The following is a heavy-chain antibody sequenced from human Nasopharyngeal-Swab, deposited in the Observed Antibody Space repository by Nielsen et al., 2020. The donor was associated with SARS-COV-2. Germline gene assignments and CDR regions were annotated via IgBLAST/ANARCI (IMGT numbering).Heavy chain of an antibody. CDR2: IKEDGSEK. CDR1: GLSLCNDW. J-gene: IGHJ4*02. V-gene: IGHV3-7*03. Sequence: GESLKISCGPSGLSLCNDWMSWVRQAPGKGLEWVANIKEDGSEKYYVDSVKGRFTISRDNAKNSLYLQMNSLRVEDTAIYYCARGQGPDEYWGRGTLVTVSS. CDR3: ARGQGPDEY.